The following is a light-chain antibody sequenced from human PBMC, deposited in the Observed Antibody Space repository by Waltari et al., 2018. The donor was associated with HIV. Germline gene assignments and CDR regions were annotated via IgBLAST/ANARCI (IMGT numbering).Light chain of an antibody. CDR2: DVS. V-gene: IGLV2-11*01. Sequence: QSALTQPRSVSGSPGQSVTISCTGTISDVGVYNYLSWYQQHPGKAPKLMIFDVSKRPSGVPDRFSGSKSGSTASLTISGLQAEDEADYYCCSFAGSNTYVFGTGT. CDR1: ISDVGVYNY. J-gene: IGLJ1*01. CDR3: CSFAGSNTYV.